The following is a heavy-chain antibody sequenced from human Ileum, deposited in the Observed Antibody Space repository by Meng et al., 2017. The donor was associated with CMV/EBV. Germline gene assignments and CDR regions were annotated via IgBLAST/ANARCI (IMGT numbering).Heavy chain of an antibody. D-gene: IGHD3-10*01. V-gene: IGHV4-39*07. CDR2: VHNNGGT. Sequence: QLQLTESGPGLVKPSDTLSLICTVPGATFNNDKGYWAWIRQSPGKGLEWIGSVHNNGGTYHNPSLRSRVTISVDTSEHQFSLRMNSVTAADTAIYYCAKDLPRGPSDYWSQGTLVTVSS. J-gene: IGHJ4*02. CDR3: AKDLPRGPSDY. CDR1: GATFNNDKGY.